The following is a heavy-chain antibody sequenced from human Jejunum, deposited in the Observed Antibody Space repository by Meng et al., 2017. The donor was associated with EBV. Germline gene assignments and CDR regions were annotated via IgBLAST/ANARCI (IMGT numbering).Heavy chain of an antibody. J-gene: IGHJ4*02. D-gene: IGHD4-11*01. Sequence: QVQRVESGAEVKTHGASVKVSCKASGYSCTSNGISWLRQAPGKGLEWMGRISANSGNTNYAQKLQGRVTMTTDTSTSTAYMELRSLRSDDTAVYYCARDVFYRFDSWGQGTLVTVSS. CDR2: ISANSGNT. V-gene: IGHV1-18*01. CDR3: ARDVFYRFDS. CDR1: GYSCTSNG.